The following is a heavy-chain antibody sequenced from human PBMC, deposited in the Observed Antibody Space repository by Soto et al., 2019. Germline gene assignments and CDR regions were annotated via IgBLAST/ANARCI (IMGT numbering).Heavy chain of an antibody. V-gene: IGHV4-4*02. Sequence: KASETLSLTRAVSGGSISSSYWWNWVRQPPGKGLEWIGKIYHSGSTNYNPSLKNRVTISVDKSNNQFSLRLSSVTAADTAVYFCVTSLNYDFWRDGGRHYYFDYWGQGTLVTVSS. CDR3: VTSLNYDFWRDGGRHYYFDY. D-gene: IGHD3-3*01. J-gene: IGHJ4*02. CDR2: IYHSGST. CDR1: GGSISSSYW.